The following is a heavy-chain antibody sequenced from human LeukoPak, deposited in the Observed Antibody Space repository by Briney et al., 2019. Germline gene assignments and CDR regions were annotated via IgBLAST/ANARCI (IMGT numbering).Heavy chain of an antibody. J-gene: IGHJ4*02. Sequence: PGGSLRLSCAASGFTVSSNYMSWVRQAPGKGLEWVSVIYSGGSTYYADSVKGRFTISRDNSKNTLYLQMNSLRAEDTAVYSCARATDYPNYFDYWGQGTLVTVSS. D-gene: IGHD4/OR15-4a*01. V-gene: IGHV3-66*01. CDR3: ARATDYPNYFDY. CDR2: IYSGGST. CDR1: GFTVSSNY.